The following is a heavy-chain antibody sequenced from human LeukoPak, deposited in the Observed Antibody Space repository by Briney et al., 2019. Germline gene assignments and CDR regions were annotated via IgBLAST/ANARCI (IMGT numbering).Heavy chain of an antibody. CDR1: GGSISSYY. CDR3: ARGSSGYSKYFDY. J-gene: IGHJ4*02. CDR2: IYHSGST. Sequence: SETLSLTCTVSGGSISSYYWSWIRQPPGKGLEWIGYIYHSGSTYYNPSLKSRVTISVDRSKNQFSLKLSSVTAADTAVYYCARGSSGYSKYFDYWGQGTLVTVSS. D-gene: IGHD3-22*01. V-gene: IGHV4-59*12.